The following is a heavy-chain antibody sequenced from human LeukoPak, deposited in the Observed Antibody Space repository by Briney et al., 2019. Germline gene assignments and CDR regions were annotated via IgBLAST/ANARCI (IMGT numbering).Heavy chain of an antibody. Sequence: SETLSLTCTGSACSISSSSYYWGWIRQPPGKGLEWIGYIYYSGSTNYNPSLKSRVTISVYTSNNQFSLKLRSVTAAETAVYYCASAGYSYGFGFDPWGQGTLVTVSS. CDR2: IYYSGST. CDR1: ACSISSSSYY. CDR3: ASAGYSYGFGFDP. D-gene: IGHD5-18*01. J-gene: IGHJ5*02. V-gene: IGHV4-61*05.